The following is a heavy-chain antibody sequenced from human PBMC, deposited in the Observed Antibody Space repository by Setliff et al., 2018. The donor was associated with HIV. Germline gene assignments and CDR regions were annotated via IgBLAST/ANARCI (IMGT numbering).Heavy chain of an antibody. V-gene: IGHV3-13*01. CDR1: GFAFSDYD. J-gene: IGHJ4*02. CDR3: TRGGSDWGRFDY. D-gene: IGHD7-27*01. Sequence: GGSLRLSCATSGFAFSDYDFHWVRQVTGEGLEWVSAIGTGGDTYYADSVKGRFTISRENAKNSLYLQMNNVRAGDTAVYYCTRGGSDWGRFDYWGQGTLVTVSS. CDR2: IGTGGDT.